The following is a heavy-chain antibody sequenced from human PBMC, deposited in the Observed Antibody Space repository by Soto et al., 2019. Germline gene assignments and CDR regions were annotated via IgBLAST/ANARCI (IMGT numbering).Heavy chain of an antibody. Sequence: PSETLSLTCTVSGGSISSSSYYWGWVRQPPGKGLEWIGSIYYSGSTYYNPSLKSRVTISVDTSKNQFSLKLSSVTAADTAVYYCAESRDYYGSGSYAYWGQGTLVTVSS. CDR2: IYYSGST. CDR3: AESRDYYGSGSYAY. V-gene: IGHV4-39*01. J-gene: IGHJ4*02. D-gene: IGHD3-10*01. CDR1: GGSISSSSYY.